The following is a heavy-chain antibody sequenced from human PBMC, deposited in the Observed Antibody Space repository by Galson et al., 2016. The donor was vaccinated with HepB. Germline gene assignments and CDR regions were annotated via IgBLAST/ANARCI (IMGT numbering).Heavy chain of an antibody. J-gene: IGHJ6*02. V-gene: IGHV1-46*01. CDR1: GYTFTSHF. CDR3: ARDLPPEGTTYHPLLDLHHFSGMDV. CDR2: IIPSDGAT. Sequence: SVKVSCKASGYTFTSHFLHWVRQAPGQGPEWIGIIIPSDGATKYAQKFQGRVTLTRDASTATVYMELASLTSGDTAVYYCARDLPPEGTTYHPLLDLHHFSGMDVWGQGTAVTV. D-gene: IGHD1-14*01.